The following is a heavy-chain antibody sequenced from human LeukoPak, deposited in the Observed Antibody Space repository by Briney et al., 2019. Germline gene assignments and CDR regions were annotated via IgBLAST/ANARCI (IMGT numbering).Heavy chain of an antibody. D-gene: IGHD2/OR15-2a*01. Sequence: SETLSLTCTVSGGSISIFYWGWIRQPAGKGLDWIGRIHSSGSINHNPSLKSRVTLSVDTSKNQFSLKLTSVAAADTAVYYCARGTFKDGLDVWGQGTTVTVSS. J-gene: IGHJ6*02. CDR1: GGSISIFY. V-gene: IGHV4-4*07. CDR3: ARGTFKDGLDV. CDR2: IHSSGSI.